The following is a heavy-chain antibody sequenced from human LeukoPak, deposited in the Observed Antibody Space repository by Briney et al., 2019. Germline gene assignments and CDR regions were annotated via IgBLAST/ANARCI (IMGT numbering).Heavy chain of an antibody. D-gene: IGHD6-13*01. V-gene: IGHV1-69*13. CDR2: IIPIFGTA. Sequence: SVKVSCKASGYSFTGYYMHWVRQAPGRGPEWMGGIIPIFGTANYAQKFQGRVTITADESTSTAYMELSSLRSEDTAVYYCARADWYSSSWYNWFDPWGQGTLVTVSS. CDR3: ARADWYSSSWYNWFDP. CDR1: GYSFTGYY. J-gene: IGHJ5*02.